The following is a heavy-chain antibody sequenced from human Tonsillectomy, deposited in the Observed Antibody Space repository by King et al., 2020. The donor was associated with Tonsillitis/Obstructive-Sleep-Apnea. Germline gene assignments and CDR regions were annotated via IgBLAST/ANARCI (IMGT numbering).Heavy chain of an antibody. CDR2: IWYDGSNT. V-gene: IGHV3-33*01. Sequence: HVQLVESGGGVVQPGRSLRLSCAASGFTFSSYAMHWVRQAPGKGLEWVAVIWYDGSNTYSADSVKGRFTISRDSSTNTLYLQMNNLRAEDTAVYYCAVGYCTSTSCFGLDYWGQGTLVTVSS. D-gene: IGHD2-2*01. J-gene: IGHJ4*02. CDR1: GFTFSSYA. CDR3: AVGYCTSTSCFGLDY.